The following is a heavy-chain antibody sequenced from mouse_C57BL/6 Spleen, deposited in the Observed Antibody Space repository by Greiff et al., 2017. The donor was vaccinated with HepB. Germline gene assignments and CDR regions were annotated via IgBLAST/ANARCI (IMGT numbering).Heavy chain of an antibody. CDR2: IYWDDDK. CDR1: GFSLSTSGMG. CDR3: ARIPYDYDGPWFAY. Sequence: ESGPGILQSSQTLSLTCSFSGFSLSTSGMGVSWIRQPSGKGLEWLAHIYWDDDKRYNPSLKSRLTISKDTSRNQVFLKITSVDTADTATYYCARIPYDYDGPWFAYWGQGTLVTVSA. J-gene: IGHJ3*01. V-gene: IGHV8-12*01. D-gene: IGHD2-4*01.